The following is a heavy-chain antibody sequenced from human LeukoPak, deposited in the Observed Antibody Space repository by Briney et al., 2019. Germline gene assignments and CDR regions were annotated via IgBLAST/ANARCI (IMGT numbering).Heavy chain of an antibody. Sequence: PGGSLRLSCAASGFTFSTHGMNWVRQAPGKGLEWVSAIIGRGSSTYYADSVEGRFTISRDNSKNTLFLQMNSLRAEDTAVYYCAKDRAQQLVLDFWGQGTLVTVSS. CDR3: AKDRAQQLVLDF. D-gene: IGHD6-13*01. CDR1: GFTFSTHG. V-gene: IGHV3-23*01. J-gene: IGHJ4*02. CDR2: IIGRGSST.